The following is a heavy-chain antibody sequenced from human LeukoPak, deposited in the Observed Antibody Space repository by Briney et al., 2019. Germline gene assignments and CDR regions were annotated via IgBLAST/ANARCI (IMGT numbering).Heavy chain of an antibody. V-gene: IGHV3-7*01. Sequence: GGSLRLSCAASGFTFSSYWMSWVRQAPGKGLEWVANIKQDGSEKYYVDSVKGRFTISRDNAKNSLYLQMNGLRAEDTAVYYCAGHDYGDSLNYWGQGTLVTVSS. J-gene: IGHJ4*02. CDR1: GFTFSSYW. CDR2: IKQDGSEK. CDR3: AGHDYGDSLNY. D-gene: IGHD4-17*01.